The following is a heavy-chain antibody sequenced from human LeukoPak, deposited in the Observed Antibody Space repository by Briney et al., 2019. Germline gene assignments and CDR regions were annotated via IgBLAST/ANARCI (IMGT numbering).Heavy chain of an antibody. Sequence: GGSLRLSCAASGFTFSSYWMVWVRQAPGKGLEWVANIKQDGSEKYYVDSVKGRFTISRDKAKNSLYLQMNSLRAEDTAVYYCAKGYSYGIDYWGQGTLVTVSS. CDR2: IKQDGSEK. D-gene: IGHD5-18*01. CDR3: AKGYSYGIDY. CDR1: GFTFSSYW. J-gene: IGHJ4*02. V-gene: IGHV3-7*01.